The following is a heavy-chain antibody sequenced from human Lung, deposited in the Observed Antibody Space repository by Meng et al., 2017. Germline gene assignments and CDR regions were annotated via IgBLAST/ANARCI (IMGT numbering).Heavy chain of an antibody. D-gene: IGHD3-22*01. CDR1: GGTFSSYA. J-gene: IGHJ4*02. CDR3: ARAEDYYDSSGYYYGLDY. V-gene: IGHV1-69*01. Sequence: VRLVESGAEWKKPGSSVKVSCKASGGTFSSYAISWVRQAPGQGLEWMGGIIPIFGTANYAQKFQGRVTITADESTSTAYMELSSLRSEDTAVYYCARAEDYYDSSGYYYGLDYWGQGTLVTVSS. CDR2: IIPIFGTA.